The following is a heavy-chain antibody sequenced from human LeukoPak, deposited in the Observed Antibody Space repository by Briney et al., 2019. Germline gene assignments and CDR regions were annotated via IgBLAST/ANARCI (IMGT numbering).Heavy chain of an antibody. CDR2: INPNSGGT. V-gene: IGHV1-2*02. CDR1: GYTFTGYY. D-gene: IGHD3-16*02. J-gene: IGHJ4*02. Sequence: ASVKVSCKASGYTFTGYYMHWVRQAPGQGFEWMGWINPNSGGTNYAQRFQGRVTMTRDTSISTAYMELSRLRSDDTAVYYCARDLSSYRHNPFDYWGQGTLVTVSS. CDR3: ARDLSSYRHNPFDY.